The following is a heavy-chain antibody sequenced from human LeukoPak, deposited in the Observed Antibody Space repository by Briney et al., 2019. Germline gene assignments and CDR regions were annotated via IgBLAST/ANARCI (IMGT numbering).Heavy chain of an antibody. Sequence: SETLSLTCTVSGDSISSGGYFWSWIRQHPGKGLEWIGYNYYSGSTYYNPSLKSRVTISVDTSKNQFSLKLSSVTAADTAVYYCARARRLGEMSPGTVDYWGQGTLVTVSS. CDR3: ARARRLGEMSPGTVDY. J-gene: IGHJ4*02. V-gene: IGHV4-31*03. CDR1: GDSISSGGYF. CDR2: NYYSGST. D-gene: IGHD3-16*01.